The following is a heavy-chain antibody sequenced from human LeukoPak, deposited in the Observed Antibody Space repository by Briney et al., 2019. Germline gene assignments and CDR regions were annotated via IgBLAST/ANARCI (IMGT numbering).Heavy chain of an antibody. D-gene: IGHD5-18*01. CDR1: GYRFTNYW. Sequence: GEPLKISCKGSGYRFTNYWIGWVRQMPGKGLEWMGIIHPGDSGTRYSPSFQGQATMSVDESITTAFLQWSSRRASDSAIYFCARGGSYRYGSSDYWGQRTLVTVSS. CDR2: IHPGDSGT. J-gene: IGHJ4*02. V-gene: IGHV5-51*01. CDR3: ARGGSYRYGSSDY.